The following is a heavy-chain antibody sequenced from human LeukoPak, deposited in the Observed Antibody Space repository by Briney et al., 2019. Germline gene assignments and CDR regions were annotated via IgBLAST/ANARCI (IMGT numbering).Heavy chain of an antibody. CDR2: IYYSGST. V-gene: IGHV4-59*01. CDR1: GGSISSYY. J-gene: IGHJ6*03. D-gene: IGHD2-2*02. CDR3: ARAGCSSTSCYIGYYYMDV. Sequence: SETLSLTCTVSGGSISSYYWSWIRQPPGKGLEWIGYIYYSGSTNYNPFLKSRVTISVDTSKNQFSLKLSSVTAADTAVYYCARAGCSSTSCYIGYYYMDVWGKGTTVTVSS.